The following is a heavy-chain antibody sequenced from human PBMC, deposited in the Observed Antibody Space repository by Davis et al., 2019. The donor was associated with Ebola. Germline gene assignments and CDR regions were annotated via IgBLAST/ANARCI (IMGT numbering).Heavy chain of an antibody. D-gene: IGHD2-8*02. Sequence: SVKVSCKASGGTFSSYAISWVRQAPGQGLEWMGRIIPILGIANYAQKFQGRVTITADKSTSTAYMELSSLRSEDTAVYYCARGGVQFYYYGMDVWGQGTTVTVSS. CDR2: IIPILGIA. CDR3: ARGGVQFYYYGMDV. J-gene: IGHJ6*02. V-gene: IGHV1-69*04. CDR1: GGTFSSYA.